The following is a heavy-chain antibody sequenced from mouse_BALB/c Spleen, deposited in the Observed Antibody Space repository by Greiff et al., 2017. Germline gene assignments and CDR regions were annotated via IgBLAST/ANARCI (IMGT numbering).Heavy chain of an antibody. J-gene: IGHJ4*01. CDR1: GFAFSSYD. D-gene: IGHD2-10*01. V-gene: IGHV5-12-1*01. Sequence: EVQLVESGGGLVKPGGSLKLSCAASGFAFSSYDMSWVRQTPEKRLEWVAYISSGGGSTYYPDTVKGRFTISRDNAKHTLYLQMNSLQTDDTAMYYCARRTYYGNHYYAMDYWGQGTSVTVSS. CDR2: ISSGGGST. CDR3: ARRTYYGNHYYAMDY.